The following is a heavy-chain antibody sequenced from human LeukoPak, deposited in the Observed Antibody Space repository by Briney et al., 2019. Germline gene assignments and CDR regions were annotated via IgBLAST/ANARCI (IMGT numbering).Heavy chain of an antibody. CDR2: INAGNGDT. CDR1: GYNFAGYA. V-gene: IGHV1-3*01. CDR3: ARDRGGTGDFDY. J-gene: IGHJ4*02. D-gene: IGHD1-1*01. Sequence: GASVKVSCKASGYNFAGYAMHWVRRAPGQRLEWMGWINAGNGDTKYSQKFQGRVTIAKDTSASTAYMELSSLRSEDTAVYYCARDRGGTGDFDYWGQGTLVTVSS.